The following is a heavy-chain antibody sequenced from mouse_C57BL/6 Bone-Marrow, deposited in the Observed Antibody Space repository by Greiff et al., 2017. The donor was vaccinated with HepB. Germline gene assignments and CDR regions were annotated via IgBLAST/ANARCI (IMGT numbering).Heavy chain of an antibody. Sequence: QVQLQQSGAELVRPGSSVKLSCKASGYTFTSYWMHWVKQRPIQGLEWIGNIDPSDSETHYNQKFKDKATLTVDKSSSTAYMQLSSLTSEDSAVYYCVYDGYYVGFAYWGQGTLVTVSA. CDR2: IDPSDSET. V-gene: IGHV1-52*01. J-gene: IGHJ3*01. D-gene: IGHD2-3*01. CDR3: VYDGYYVGFAY. CDR1: GYTFTSYW.